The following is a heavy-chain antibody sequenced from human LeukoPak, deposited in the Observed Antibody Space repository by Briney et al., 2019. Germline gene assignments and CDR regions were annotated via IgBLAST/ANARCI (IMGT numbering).Heavy chain of an antibody. Sequence: GGSLRLSCAPSGFTFSTYGMHWVRQAPGKGLEWVAVVWYDESLKYYADSVKGRFTISRDNSKNTLFLQLNSLRAEDTAVYYCATYLGYCTSSNCPYFYMEVWGTGTTVIVSS. D-gene: IGHD2-2*03. CDR2: VWYDESLK. CDR1: GFTFSTYG. CDR3: ATYLGYCTSSNCPYFYMEV. J-gene: IGHJ6*03. V-gene: IGHV3-33*01.